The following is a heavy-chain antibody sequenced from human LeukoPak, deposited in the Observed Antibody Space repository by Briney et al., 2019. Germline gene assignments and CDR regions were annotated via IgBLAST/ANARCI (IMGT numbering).Heavy chain of an antibody. CDR1: GGSISSSSDY. J-gene: IGHJ5*02. Sequence: SETLSLTCTVSGGSISSSSDYWGWVRQPPGKGLEWIGSIYYSGSAYYNPSLKSRVTISVDTSKNQFSLKLNSVTAADTAVYYCASIVFPWFGELTDRWGQGTLVTVSS. CDR2: IYYSGSA. CDR3: ASIVFPWFGELTDR. V-gene: IGHV4-39*07. D-gene: IGHD3-10*01.